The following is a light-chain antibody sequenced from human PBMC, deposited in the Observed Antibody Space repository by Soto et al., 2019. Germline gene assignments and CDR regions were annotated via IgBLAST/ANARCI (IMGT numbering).Light chain of an antibody. Sequence: DIQMTQSPSSLSASVGDRVTITCRASQSISNYLNWYQQKPGKPPQLLISRASILESGLPSRISGSESATDFTLTISSLQPEDLATYYYQQCYSHPTFGPGTTVNIK. CDR1: QSISNY. CDR3: QQCYSHPT. V-gene: IGKV1-39*01. CDR2: RAS. J-gene: IGKJ3*01.